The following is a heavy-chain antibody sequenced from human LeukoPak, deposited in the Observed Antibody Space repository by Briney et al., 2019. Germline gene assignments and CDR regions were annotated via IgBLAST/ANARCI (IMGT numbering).Heavy chain of an antibody. Sequence: SGGSLRLSCAPSGFTFQDYAMHWVRQAPGKGLECVALISYDGGNIYYGDSVRGRFIISRDNSKNMLYLQMNSLTIEDTAVYYCARDPPFGSGWSQNHFDSRGQGTLVTVSS. J-gene: IGHJ4*02. D-gene: IGHD6-19*01. CDR2: ISYDGGNI. CDR1: GFTFQDYA. V-gene: IGHV3-30*04. CDR3: ARDPPFGSGWSQNHFDS.